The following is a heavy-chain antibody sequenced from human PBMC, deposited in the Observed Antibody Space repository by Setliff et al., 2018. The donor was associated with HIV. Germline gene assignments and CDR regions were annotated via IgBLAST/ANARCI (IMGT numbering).Heavy chain of an antibody. D-gene: IGHD5-12*01. CDR2: INSASGGT. J-gene: IGHJ3*02. Sequence: ASVKVSCKASGYTFTDYYIHWVRQAPGQGLEWMGWINSASGGTNYAQNFQGRVTVTRDTSISTAYMELSSLKSDDTAVYYCAREIVSTITAYDIWGQGTMVTVSS. CDR1: GYTFTDYY. CDR3: AREIVSTITAYDI. V-gene: IGHV1-2*02.